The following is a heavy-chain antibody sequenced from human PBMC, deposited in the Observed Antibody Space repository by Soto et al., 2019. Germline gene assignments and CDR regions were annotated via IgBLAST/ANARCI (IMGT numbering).Heavy chain of an antibody. CDR3: ARAPDGSGFYYHFDG. CDR1: GFSFSLFW. Sequence: TGGSLRLSCAASGFSFSLFWMSWVRQTPVKGLEWVANINEDGSEKFLADSVKGRFTISRDNAENSLYLQRNTLRAEWTAVYYCARAPDGSGFYYHFDGGGQAPLVTVSS. CDR2: INEDGSEK. D-gene: IGHD3-22*01. J-gene: IGHJ4*02. V-gene: IGHV3-7*03.